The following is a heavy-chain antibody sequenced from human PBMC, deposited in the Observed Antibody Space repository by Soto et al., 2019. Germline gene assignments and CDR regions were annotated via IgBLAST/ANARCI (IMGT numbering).Heavy chain of an antibody. V-gene: IGHV4-39*01. J-gene: IGHJ4*02. D-gene: IGHD5-18*01. CDR3: AGGVSWIQLWLPGDDY. Sequence: SQPKSLTSTVSGGSISSSSYYWSWIRQPPGKGLEWIGSIYYSGSTYYNPSLKSRVTISVDTSKNQFSLKLSSVTAADTAVYYCAGGVSWIQLWLPGDDYWGQGTLVTVSS. CDR2: IYYSGST. CDR1: GGSISSSSYY.